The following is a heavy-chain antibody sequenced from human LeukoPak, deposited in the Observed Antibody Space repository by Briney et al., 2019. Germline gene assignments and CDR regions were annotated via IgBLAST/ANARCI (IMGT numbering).Heavy chain of an antibody. V-gene: IGHV3-23*01. D-gene: IGHD3-3*01. CDR2: ISGSGGST. J-gene: IGHJ6*03. CDR3: AKDHDYDFWSGYSRYMDV. Sequence: GGSLRLSCAASGFTFSSYAMSWFRQAPGKGLEWVSAISGSGGSTYYADSVKGRFTISRDNSKNTLYLQMNSLRAEDTAVYYCAKDHDYDFWSGYSRYMDVWGKGTTVTVSS. CDR1: GFTFSSYA.